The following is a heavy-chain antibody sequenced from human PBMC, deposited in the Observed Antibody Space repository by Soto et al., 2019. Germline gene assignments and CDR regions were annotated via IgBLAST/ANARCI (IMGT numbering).Heavy chain of an antibody. CDR1: GGSISSYH. J-gene: IGHJ5*02. CDR3: ARQTGYHYDYPRWFDP. Sequence: SETLSLTCTVSGGSISSYHWNWIRQSPGKGLEWIGTIYYTGSIKYNPSLKSRVTISVDTSRNQFSLKMTSVTAADAGVYFCARQTGYHYDYPRWFDPWGQGILVTVSS. V-gene: IGHV4-59*08. CDR2: IYYTGSI. D-gene: IGHD5-18*01.